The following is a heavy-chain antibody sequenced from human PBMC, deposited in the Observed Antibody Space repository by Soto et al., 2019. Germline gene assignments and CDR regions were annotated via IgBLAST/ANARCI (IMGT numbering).Heavy chain of an antibody. CDR1: GFTFSSYA. CDR2: ISGSGEST. CDR3: AKGVPGIAVAGTGYFQH. V-gene: IGHV3-23*01. Sequence: GGSLRLSCAASGFTFSSYAMSWVRQAPGKGLEWVSGISGSGESTYYADSVKGRFTISRDNSKNTLYLQMNSLRAEDTAVYYCAKGVPGIAVAGTGYFQHWGQGTLVT. J-gene: IGHJ1*01. D-gene: IGHD6-19*01.